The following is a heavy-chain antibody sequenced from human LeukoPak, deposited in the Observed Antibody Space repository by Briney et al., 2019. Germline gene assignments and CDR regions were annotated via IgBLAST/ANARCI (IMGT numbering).Heavy chain of an antibody. J-gene: IGHJ6*03. CDR1: GFTFSSYS. CDR2: ISSSSSYI. V-gene: IGHV3-21*01. CDR3: ARDTGIAAVRYYYYYMDV. Sequence: GGSLRLSCAASGFTFSSYSMKWVRQAPGKGLEWVSSISSSSSYIYYADSVKGRFTISRDNAKNSLYLQMNSLRAEDTAVYYCARDTGIAAVRYYYYYMDVWGKGTTVTVSS. D-gene: IGHD6-13*01.